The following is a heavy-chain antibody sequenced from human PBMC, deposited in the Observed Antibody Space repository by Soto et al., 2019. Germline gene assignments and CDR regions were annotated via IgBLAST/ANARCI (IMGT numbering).Heavy chain of an antibody. J-gene: IGHJ3*02. Sequence: QLHLVQSGAVVKKPGASVTVSCSASGYPVTAYYMHWVRQAPGRGLEWMGGINPATGAAKYTQTFQGRGTNARDPSTGTGFMELGGLTSEDPAVFFWGGGGGVGVAGSAAFDMWGQGTLVTVSS. CDR1: GYPVTAYY. CDR2: INPATGAA. D-gene: IGHD3-3*01. CDR3: GGGGGVGVAGSAAFDM. V-gene: IGHV1-2*01.